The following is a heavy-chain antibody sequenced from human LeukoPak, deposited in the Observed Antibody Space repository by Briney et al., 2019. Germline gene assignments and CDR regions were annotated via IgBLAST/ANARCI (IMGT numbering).Heavy chain of an antibody. D-gene: IGHD3-22*01. V-gene: IGHV3-66*01. CDR3: YSMIVVEIRVINDY. CDR2: IYSGGST. Sequence: GGSLRLSCAVSGFTVSSNYMSWVRQAPGKGLEWVSVIYSGGSTYYADSVKGRFTISRDNSKNTLYLQMNSLRAEDAAVYYCYSMIVVEIRVINDYWGQGTLVTVSS. J-gene: IGHJ4*02. CDR1: GFTVSSNY.